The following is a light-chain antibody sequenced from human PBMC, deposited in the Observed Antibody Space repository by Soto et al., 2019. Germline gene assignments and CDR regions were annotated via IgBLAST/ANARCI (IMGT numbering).Light chain of an antibody. Sequence: DIQLTQAPSFLSASAGDRVTITCRASQGISTYLAWYQQKPGRVPNLLIYAASTLQSEVPSRFSGSGSGTEFTLTISSLQPEDFATYYCQQLNTFPITFGQGTRLEIK. J-gene: IGKJ5*01. CDR2: AAS. CDR3: QQLNTFPIT. CDR1: QGISTY. V-gene: IGKV1-9*01.